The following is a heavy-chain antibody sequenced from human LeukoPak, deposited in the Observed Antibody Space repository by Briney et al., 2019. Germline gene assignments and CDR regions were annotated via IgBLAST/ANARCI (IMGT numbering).Heavy chain of an antibody. V-gene: IGHV5-51*01. CDR2: IYLGDSDT. CDR3: ARFQWLDYYFDY. J-gene: IGHJ4*02. CDR1: EYSFTSYW. D-gene: IGHD6-19*01. Sequence: GESLKISCKGSEYSFTSYWIGWVRQMPGKGLEWMGIIYLGDSDTRYSPSFQGQVTITADKSTNTAYLQWSSLKASDTAMYYCARFQWLDYYFDYWGQGTLVTVSS.